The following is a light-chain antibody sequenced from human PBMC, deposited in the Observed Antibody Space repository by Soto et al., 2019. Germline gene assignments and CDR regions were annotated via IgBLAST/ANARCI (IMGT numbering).Light chain of an antibody. J-gene: IGLJ2*01. V-gene: IGLV2-14*01. CDR1: SGDIGGYNY. CDR3: SSYTTSNTLL. Sequence: QSALTQPASVSGSPGQSITISCTGTSGDIGGYNYVSWYQQHPGKAPKLMIYDVSDRPSGVSNRFSGSKSGNTASLTISGLRAEDEAHYYCSSYTTSNTLLFGGGTKLTVL. CDR2: DVS.